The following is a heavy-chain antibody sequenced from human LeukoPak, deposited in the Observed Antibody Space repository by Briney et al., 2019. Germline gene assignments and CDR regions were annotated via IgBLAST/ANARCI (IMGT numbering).Heavy chain of an antibody. Sequence: GASVKVSCKASGYTFTSYYMHWVRQAPGQGLEWMGIINPSGGSTGYAQKFQGRVTMTRDTSTSTVYMELSSLRSEDTAVYYCARDPRPTVYYGSGSYFGFFDYWGQGTLVTVSS. CDR1: GYTFTSYY. CDR2: INPSGGST. CDR3: ARDPRPTVYYGSGSYFGFFDY. J-gene: IGHJ4*02. D-gene: IGHD3-10*01. V-gene: IGHV1-46*01.